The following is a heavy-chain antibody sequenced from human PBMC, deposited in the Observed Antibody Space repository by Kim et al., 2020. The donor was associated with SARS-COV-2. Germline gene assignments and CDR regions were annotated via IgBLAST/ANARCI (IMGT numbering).Heavy chain of an antibody. CDR2: ISAGGGRT. D-gene: IGHD2-21*01. J-gene: IGHJ4*02. CDR1: GFTFSSYD. Sequence: GGSLRLSCAASGFTFSSYDMSWVRQAPGKGLEWVSAISAGGGRTYYADSVKGRFTISRDNSKNTLYLQMNSLRAEDTAVYYCARFPGRYYFDYWGQGTLVTVSS. CDR3: ARFPGRYYFDY. V-gene: IGHV3-23*01.